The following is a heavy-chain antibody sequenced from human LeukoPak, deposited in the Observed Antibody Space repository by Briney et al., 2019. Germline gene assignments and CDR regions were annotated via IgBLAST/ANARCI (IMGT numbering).Heavy chain of an antibody. CDR3: AKEGLEYSSSSSAFDY. V-gene: IGHV3-23*01. CDR2: ISGSGGST. D-gene: IGHD6-6*01. J-gene: IGHJ4*02. Sequence: GGSLRLSCAASGFTFSSYAMSWVRQAPGKGLEWVSAISGSGGSTYYADSVKGRFTISRDNSKNTLYLQMNSLRAEDTAVYYCAKEGLEYSSSSSAFDYWGQGTLVTVSS. CDR1: GFTFSSYA.